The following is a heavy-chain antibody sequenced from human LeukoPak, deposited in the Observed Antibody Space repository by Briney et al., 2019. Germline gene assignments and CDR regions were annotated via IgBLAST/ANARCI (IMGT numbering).Heavy chain of an antibody. J-gene: IGHJ6*04. Sequence: KSSETLSLTCTVSGASISSSDRYWGWIRQPPGKGLEWIGSIYYSGITYHNPSLKSRVTISVDTSNNQFSLKMSSVTAADTAVYFCARHQEGMVRGVLYCMDVWGKGTTVIISS. D-gene: IGHD3-10*01. CDR1: GASISSSDRY. CDR3: ARHQEGMVRGVLYCMDV. CDR2: IYYSGIT. V-gene: IGHV4-39*01.